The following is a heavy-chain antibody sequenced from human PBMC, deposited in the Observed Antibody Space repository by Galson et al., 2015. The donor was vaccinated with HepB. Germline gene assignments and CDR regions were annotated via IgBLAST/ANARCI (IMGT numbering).Heavy chain of an antibody. CDR3: ARLHPVSSGPDY. J-gene: IGHJ4*02. D-gene: IGHD6-19*01. Sequence: SETLSLTCTVSGASTTDYYWSWVRQPPGKGPEWIGYVFYSGSTYYNPSLKSRVTISVDTPKNQFSLKLTSVTAADTAVYYCARLHPVSSGPDYWGQGTLVTVSS. V-gene: IGHV4-59*08. CDR1: GASTTDYY. CDR2: VFYSGST.